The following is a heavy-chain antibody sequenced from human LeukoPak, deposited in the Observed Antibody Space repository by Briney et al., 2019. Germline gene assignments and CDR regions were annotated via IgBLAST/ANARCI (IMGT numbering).Heavy chain of an antibody. J-gene: IGHJ6*02. Sequence: SVKVSCKASGGTFSSYAISWVRQAPGQGLEWMGRIIPILGIANYAQKFQGRVTITADKSTSTAYMELSSLRSEDTAVYYCARGDYYGSGSYEVFYYYYGMDVWGQGTTVTVSS. CDR3: ARGDYYGSGSYEVFYYYYGMDV. D-gene: IGHD3-10*01. CDR2: IIPILGIA. CDR1: GGTFSSYA. V-gene: IGHV1-69*04.